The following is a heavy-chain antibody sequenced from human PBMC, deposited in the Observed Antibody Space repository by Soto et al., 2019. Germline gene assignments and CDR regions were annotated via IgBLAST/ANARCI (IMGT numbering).Heavy chain of an antibody. CDR2: IWYDGSNK. CDR1: GFTFSSYG. J-gene: IGHJ4*02. V-gene: IGHV3-33*01. Sequence: GGSLRLSCAASGFTFSSYGMHWVRQAPGKGLEWVAVIWYDGSNKYYADSVKGRFTISRDNSKNTLYLQMNSLRAEDTAVYYCARGGGPYCSSTSCYAGVDYWGQGTLVTVSS. D-gene: IGHD2-2*01. CDR3: ARGGGPYCSSTSCYAGVDY.